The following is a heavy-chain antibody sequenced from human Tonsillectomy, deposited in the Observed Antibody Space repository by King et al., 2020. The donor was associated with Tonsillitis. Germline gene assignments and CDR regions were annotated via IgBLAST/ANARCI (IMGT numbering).Heavy chain of an antibody. D-gene: IGHD3-22*01. CDR2: VSYDGSSI. V-gene: IGHV3-30-3*01. J-gene: IGHJ4*02. CDR1: GFIFSNYA. Sequence: VQLVESGGGVVQPGRSLRLSCAASGFIFSNYAMHWVRQAPGKGLEWVAVVSYDGSSIHYADSVKDRLTISRDNSMNTLYLQMNGLRAEDTAVYYCARDPYYYDSSGYEGGYFDSWGQGTLVTVAS. CDR3: ARDPYYYDSSGYEGGYFDS.